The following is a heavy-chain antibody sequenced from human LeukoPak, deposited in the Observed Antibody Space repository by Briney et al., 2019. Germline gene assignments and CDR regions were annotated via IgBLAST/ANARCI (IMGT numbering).Heavy chain of an antibody. Sequence: GGSLRLSCAASGFTFSSYGMHWVRQAPGKGLEWVAVISYDGSNKYYADSVKGRFTISRDNSKNTLYLQMNSLRAEDTAVYYCAKDGGDPEYFQHGGQGTLVTVSS. CDR2: ISYDGSNK. J-gene: IGHJ1*01. D-gene: IGHD6-25*01. CDR1: GFTFSSYG. CDR3: AKDGGDPEYFQH. V-gene: IGHV3-30*18.